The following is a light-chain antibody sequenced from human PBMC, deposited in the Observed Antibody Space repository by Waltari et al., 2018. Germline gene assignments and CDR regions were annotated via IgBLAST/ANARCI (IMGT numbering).Light chain of an antibody. CDR3: QQYNNWPPWT. V-gene: IGKV3-15*01. J-gene: IGKJ1*01. CDR2: GAS. Sequence: ETVMTQSPATLSVSPGERATLSCRASQTVSSNLAWYQQKPGQAPRLLIYGASTRATGIPARFSGSGSGTQFTLTFSSLQSEDFAFYYCQQYNNWPPWTFGQGTKVEIK. CDR1: QTVSSN.